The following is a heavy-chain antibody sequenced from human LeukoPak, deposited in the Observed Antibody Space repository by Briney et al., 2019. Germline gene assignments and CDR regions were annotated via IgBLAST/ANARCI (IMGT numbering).Heavy chain of an antibody. Sequence: ASVKVSCKAPGYTFTSYYMHWARQAPGQGLEWMGIINPSGGSTSYAQKFQGRVTMTRDTSTSTVYMELSSLRSEDTAVYYCAKVREGNWDAFDIWGQGTMVTVSS. CDR3: AKVREGNWDAFDI. CDR2: INPSGGST. V-gene: IGHV1-46*01. CDR1: GYTFTSYY. D-gene: IGHD1-20*01. J-gene: IGHJ3*02.